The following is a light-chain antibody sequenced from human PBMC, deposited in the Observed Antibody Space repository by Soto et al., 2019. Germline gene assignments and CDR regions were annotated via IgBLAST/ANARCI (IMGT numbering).Light chain of an antibody. J-gene: IGLJ1*01. Sequence: QSALTQPPSVSGSPGQSVTISCTGTRSDVGSYNRVSWYQQPPGTAPKLMIYEVSNRPSGVPDRFSGSKSGNTASLTISGLQAEDVADYYCSSYTSSCTYVFGTGTKVTV. V-gene: IGLV2-18*02. CDR3: SSYTSSCTYV. CDR2: EVS. CDR1: RSDVGSYNR.